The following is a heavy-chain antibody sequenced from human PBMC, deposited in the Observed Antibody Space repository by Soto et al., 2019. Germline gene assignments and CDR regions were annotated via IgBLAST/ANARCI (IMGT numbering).Heavy chain of an antibody. CDR3: VRGLPGGFDP. D-gene: IGHD3-10*01. CDR2: IGFAGDT. CDR1: GFIFSNFD. Sequence: GSLRLSCGASGFIFSNFDMHWVRQTTEKGLEWVSGIGFAGDTNYSGSVKGRFTISRENAKNSLFLQMNSLRVGDTAVYYCVRGLPGGFDPWGQGTLVTVSS. V-gene: IGHV3-13*01. J-gene: IGHJ5*02.